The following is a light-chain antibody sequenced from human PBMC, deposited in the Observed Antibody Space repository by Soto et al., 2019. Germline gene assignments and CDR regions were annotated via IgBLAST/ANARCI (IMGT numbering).Light chain of an antibody. CDR1: QSVGGN. Sequence: EVVMTQSPATLSVSPGEPATLSCRASQSVGGNLAWYQQKPGQAPRLLIYAASTRATGIPARFSARGSGTEFSLTIRSLQSEEFAVYYWQQYNDWPPLTFGGGTRVELK. CDR3: QQYNDWPPLT. V-gene: IGKV3D-15*01. CDR2: AAS. J-gene: IGKJ4*01.